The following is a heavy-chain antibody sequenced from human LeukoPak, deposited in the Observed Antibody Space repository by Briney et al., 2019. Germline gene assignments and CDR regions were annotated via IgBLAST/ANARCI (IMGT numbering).Heavy chain of an antibody. Sequence: GGSLRLFCAASGFIFTHYGMHWVRQAPGKGLEWVAIIWHDGNNIYYVDSAKGRFTISRDNSKNTLFLQMNSLRAEDTAVYYCVRGRGESGYDYFDYWGQGTLVTVSS. CDR1: GFIFTHYG. CDR3: VRGRGESGYDYFDY. V-gene: IGHV3-33*02. J-gene: IGHJ4*02. CDR2: IWHDGNNI. D-gene: IGHD5-12*01.